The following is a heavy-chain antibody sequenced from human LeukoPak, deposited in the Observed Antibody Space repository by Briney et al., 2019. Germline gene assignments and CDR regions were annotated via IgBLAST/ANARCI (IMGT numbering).Heavy chain of an antibody. Sequence: ASVKVSCKASGYTFTSYDINWVRQATGQGLEWMGWMNPNSGNTGYAQKFQGGVTMTRNTSISTAYMELSSLRSEDTAVYYCARTMVRGVIIALRWFDPWGQGTLVTVSS. J-gene: IGHJ5*02. D-gene: IGHD3-10*01. CDR1: GYTFTSYD. CDR3: ARTMVRGVIIALRWFDP. V-gene: IGHV1-8*01. CDR2: MNPNSGNT.